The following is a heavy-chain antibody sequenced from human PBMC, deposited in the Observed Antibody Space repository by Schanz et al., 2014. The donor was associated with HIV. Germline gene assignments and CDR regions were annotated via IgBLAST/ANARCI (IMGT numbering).Heavy chain of an antibody. V-gene: IGHV3-23*04. CDR2: ISESGGRT. Sequence: EVHLVESGGGLVQPGGSLRLSCAASGFTFSDHYMDWVRQAPGKGLEWVSSISESGGRTYYADSVNGRFTISRDNSKNTLYLQMTTLRTEDTAVYYCAKPEYDSRGNSQSHFDSWGQGTLVTVSS. J-gene: IGHJ4*02. D-gene: IGHD3-22*01. CDR3: AKPEYDSRGNSQSHFDS. CDR1: GFTFSDHY.